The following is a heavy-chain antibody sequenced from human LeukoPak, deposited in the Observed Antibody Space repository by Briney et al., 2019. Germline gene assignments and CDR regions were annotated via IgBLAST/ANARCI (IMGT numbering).Heavy chain of an antibody. D-gene: IGHD2-15*01. CDR2: ISSSGSTI. CDR3: ARKDLVASQFDN. Sequence: GGSLRLSCAASGFTFSSYEMNWVRQAPGKGLEWVSYISSSGSTIYYADSVKGRFTISRDNAKNTLYLQMNSLRAEDTAVYYCARKDLVASQFDNWGQGTLVTVSS. V-gene: IGHV3-48*03. J-gene: IGHJ4*02. CDR1: GFTFSSYE.